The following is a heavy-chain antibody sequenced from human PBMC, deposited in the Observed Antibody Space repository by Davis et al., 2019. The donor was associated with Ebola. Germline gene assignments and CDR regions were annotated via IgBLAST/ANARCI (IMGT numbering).Heavy chain of an antibody. V-gene: IGHV4-31*11. CDR3: ARVYWNYNFDY. CDR2: IYYSGST. Sequence: MPSETLSLTCAVSGGSISSTNWCRWVRQHPGKGLEWIGYIYYSGSTYYNPSLKSRVTISVDTSKNQFSLKLSSVTAADTAVYYCARVYWNYNFDYWGQGTLVTVSS. J-gene: IGHJ4*02. D-gene: IGHD1-7*01. CDR1: GGSISSTNW.